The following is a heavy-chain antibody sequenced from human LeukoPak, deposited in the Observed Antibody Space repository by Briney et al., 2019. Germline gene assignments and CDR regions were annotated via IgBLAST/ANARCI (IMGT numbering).Heavy chain of an antibody. CDR3: AGLPAYYYDTSGFYFDY. V-gene: IGHV1-69*06. J-gene: IGHJ4*02. D-gene: IGHD3-22*01. CDR2: IIPIFGTA. CDR1: GGTFSSYA. Sequence: ASVKVSCKASGGTFSSYAISWVRQAPGQGLEWMGGIIPIFGTANYAQKFQGRVTITADKSTSTAYMELSSLRAEDTAVYYCAGLPAYYYDTSGFYFDYWGQGTLVTVSS.